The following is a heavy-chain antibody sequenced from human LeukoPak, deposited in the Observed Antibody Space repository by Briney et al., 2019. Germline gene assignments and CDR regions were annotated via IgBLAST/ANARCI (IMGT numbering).Heavy chain of an antibody. D-gene: IGHD2-21*02. CDR3: ARDLRDAIVVVTAIPSDAFDI. V-gene: IGHV3-74*01. CDR1: GFTFSSYW. Sequence: GGSLRLSCAASGFTFSSYWMHWVRRAPGKGLVWVSRINSDVSSTSYADSVKGRFTISRDNAKNTLYLQMNSLRAEDTAVYYCARDLRDAIVVVTAIPSDAFDIWGQGTMVTVSS. J-gene: IGHJ3*02. CDR2: INSDVSST.